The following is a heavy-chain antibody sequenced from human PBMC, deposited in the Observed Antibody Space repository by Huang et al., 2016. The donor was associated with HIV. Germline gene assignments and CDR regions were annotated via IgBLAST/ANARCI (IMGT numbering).Heavy chain of an antibody. CDR3: ARDHHDFWRGYRRMYFFDH. CDR1: GGSISTHY. Sequence: QVQLQESGPGLVKPSETLSLTCTVSGGSISTHYWSWIRQPPGKGLEWIGSIYYSGITNYSPSLKSRVTILLDTSKNQFSLRVNSVTAADTAMYYCARDHHDFWRGYRRMYFFDHWGQGTLVTVSS. J-gene: IGHJ4*02. D-gene: IGHD3-3*01. CDR2: IYYSGIT. V-gene: IGHV4-59*11.